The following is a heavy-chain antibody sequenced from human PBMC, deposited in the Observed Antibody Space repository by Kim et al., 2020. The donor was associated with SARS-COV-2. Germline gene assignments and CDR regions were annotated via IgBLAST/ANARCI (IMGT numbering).Heavy chain of an antibody. Sequence: GGSLRLSCAASGFTFSSYAMHWVRQAPGKGREWVAVISYDAINKYYSDSVKGRFTISRDNSKNTLYLQMNSLRAEDTDVYYCARGGGYVYYYDSSGYYPLDYWGQGTLVTVSS. V-gene: IGHV3-30*04. CDR3: ARGGGYVYYYDSSGYYPLDY. J-gene: IGHJ4*02. CDR2: ISYDAINK. CDR1: GFTFSSYA. D-gene: IGHD3-22*01.